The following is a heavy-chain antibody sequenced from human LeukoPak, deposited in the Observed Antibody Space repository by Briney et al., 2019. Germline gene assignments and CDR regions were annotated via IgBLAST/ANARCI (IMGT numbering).Heavy chain of an antibody. D-gene: IGHD2-21*02. CDR1: GYTFTRYT. Sequence: GASVKVSCKASGYTFTRYTIHWARQAPGRRLEWMGWINAGNSNTKYSQKLQGRVIITRDTSASTAYMELSSLRSEDTAMYYCARSCGDYSHFDYWGQGTLVTVSS. V-gene: IGHV1-3*01. J-gene: IGHJ4*02. CDR3: ARSCGDYSHFDY. CDR2: INAGNSNT.